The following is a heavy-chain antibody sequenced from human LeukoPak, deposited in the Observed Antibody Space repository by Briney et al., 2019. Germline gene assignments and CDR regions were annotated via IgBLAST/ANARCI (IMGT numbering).Heavy chain of an antibody. Sequence: SETLSLTSTVSGYSISSGYYSGWIRQPPGKGLEWIGSIYHTGSTYYTPSLKSRVTISVDTSKNHFSLKLSSVTAADTAVYYCARGVTMIGRLRFDPWGQGTLVTVSS. CDR3: ARGVTMIGRLRFDP. D-gene: IGHD3-22*01. CDR2: IYHTGST. J-gene: IGHJ5*02. V-gene: IGHV4-38-2*02. CDR1: GYSISSGYY.